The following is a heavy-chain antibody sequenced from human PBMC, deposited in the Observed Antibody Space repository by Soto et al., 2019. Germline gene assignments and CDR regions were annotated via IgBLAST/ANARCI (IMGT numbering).Heavy chain of an antibody. J-gene: IGHJ5*02. CDR3: ASRPDYYGSGSYYWDWLDP. CDR1: GGSFSGYY. CDR2: INHSGST. Sequence: ASETLSLTCAVYGGSFSGYYWSWIRQPPGKGLEWIGEINHSGSTNYNPSLKSRVTISVDTSKNQFSLKLSSVTAADTAVYYCASRPDYYGSGSYYWDWLDPWGQGTLVTVSS. D-gene: IGHD3-10*01. V-gene: IGHV4-34*01.